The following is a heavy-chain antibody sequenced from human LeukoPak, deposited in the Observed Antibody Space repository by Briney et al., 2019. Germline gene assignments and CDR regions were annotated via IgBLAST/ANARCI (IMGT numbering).Heavy chain of an antibody. J-gene: IGHJ6*02. CDR1: GFTFSSYG. V-gene: IGHV3-30*18. CDR3: AKGGYCTNGVCYTYYYYYGMDV. Sequence: GGSLRLSCAASGFTFSSYGMHWVRQAPGKGLEWVAVISYDGSNKYYADSVKGRFTISRDNSKNTLYLQMNSLRAEEKAVYYCAKGGYCTNGVCYTYYYYYGMDVWGQGTTVTVSS. CDR2: ISYDGSNK. D-gene: IGHD2-8*01.